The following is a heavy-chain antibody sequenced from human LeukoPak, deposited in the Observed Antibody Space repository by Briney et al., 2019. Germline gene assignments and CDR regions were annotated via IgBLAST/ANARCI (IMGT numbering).Heavy chain of an antibody. J-gene: IGHJ4*02. CDR1: GFTFSDYY. Sequence: GGSLRLSCAASGFTFSDYYMSWIRQAPGKGLEWVSYISSSGSTIYYADSVKGRFTISRDNAKNSLYLQMSSLRAEDTAVYYCAREDTSFDSSGYYSNFDYWGQGTLVTVSS. CDR2: ISSSGSTI. D-gene: IGHD3-22*01. V-gene: IGHV3-11*01. CDR3: AREDTSFDSSGYYSNFDY.